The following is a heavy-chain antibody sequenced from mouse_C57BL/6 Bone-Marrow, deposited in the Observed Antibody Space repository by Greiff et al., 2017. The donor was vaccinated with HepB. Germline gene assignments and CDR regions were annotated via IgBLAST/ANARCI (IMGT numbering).Heavy chain of an antibody. D-gene: IGHD4-1*01. CDR3: ARNWEGY. V-gene: IGHV1-42*01. CDR2: INPSTGGT. Sequence: VQLQQSGPELVKPGASVKISCKASGYSFTGYYMNWVKQSPEKSLEWIGEINPSTGGTTYNQKFKAKATLTVDKSSSTAYMQLKSLTSEDSAVYYCARNWEGYWGQGTTLTVSS. J-gene: IGHJ2*01. CDR1: GYSFTGYY.